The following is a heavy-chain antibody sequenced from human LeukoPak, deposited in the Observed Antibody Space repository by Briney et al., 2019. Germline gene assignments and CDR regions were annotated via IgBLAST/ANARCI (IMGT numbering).Heavy chain of an antibody. CDR3: ARDIVVVPAARARGPGMGV. J-gene: IGHJ6*02. V-gene: IGHV1-18*01. CDR2: ISAYNGNT. D-gene: IGHD2-2*01. Sequence: ASVKVSCKASGYTFTSYGISWVRQAPGQGLEWMGWISAYNGNTNYAQKLQGRVTMTTDTSTSTAYMELRSLRSDDTAVYYCARDIVVVPAARARGPGMGVWGQGTTVTVSS. CDR1: GYTFTSYG.